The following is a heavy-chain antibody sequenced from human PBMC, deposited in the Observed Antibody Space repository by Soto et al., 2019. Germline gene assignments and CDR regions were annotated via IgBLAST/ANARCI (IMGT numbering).Heavy chain of an antibody. CDR1: GFTFSSYA. J-gene: IGHJ4*02. CDR3: AEEENVWGSYRYNQRGVDY. D-gene: IGHD3-16*02. Sequence: EVQLLESGGGLVQPGGSLRLSCAASGFTFSSYAMSWVRQAPGKGLEWVSAISGSGGSTYYADSVKGRFTISRDNSKNTLYLQMNRRGAEDTVGYYCAEEENVWGSYRYNQRGVDYWGQGTLVTVSS. CDR2: ISGSGGST. V-gene: IGHV3-23*01.